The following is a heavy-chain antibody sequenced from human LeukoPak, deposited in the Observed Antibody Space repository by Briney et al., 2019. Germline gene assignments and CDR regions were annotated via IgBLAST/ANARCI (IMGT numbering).Heavy chain of an antibody. CDR3: ARTPYYYFDY. CDR2: IQQDGSEK. Sequence: GGSLRLSCAASGFTFSTHWMSWVRQAPGKGLEWVANIQQDGSEKYYVDSVKGRFSISRDNAKNSLYLQMNSLRAEDTAMYYCARTPYYYFDYWGQGTLVTVSS. D-gene: IGHD1-26*01. V-gene: IGHV3-7*01. J-gene: IGHJ4*02. CDR1: GFTFSTHW.